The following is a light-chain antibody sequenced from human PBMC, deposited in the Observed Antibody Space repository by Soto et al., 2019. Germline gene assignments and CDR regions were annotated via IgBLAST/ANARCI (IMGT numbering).Light chain of an antibody. J-gene: IGKJ2*01. V-gene: IGKV3-20*01. CDR3: LQYGSSLYT. Sequence: EIVLTQSPGTLSLSPGETATLSCRASRSISNSFLAWYQHKPGQAPRLLLYGAFNRATGVPDRFGGSGSGTDFTLTISRLEPEDSAVFYCLQYGSSLYTFGQGTKLEIK. CDR2: GAF. CDR1: RSISNSF.